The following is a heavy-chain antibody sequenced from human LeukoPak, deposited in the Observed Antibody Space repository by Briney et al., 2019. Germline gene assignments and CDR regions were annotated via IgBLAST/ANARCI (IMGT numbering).Heavy chain of an antibody. D-gene: IGHD3-22*01. Sequence: GGSLRLSCAASGFTFSDYYMSWIRQAPGKGLEWVSGINWNGRSTGYADSVKGRFTISRDNSKNTLYLQMNSLRAEDTAVYYCAKDAPNPDYYDSSGYDPFFDYRGQGTLVTVSS. J-gene: IGHJ4*02. CDR2: INWNGRST. CDR1: GFTFSDYY. CDR3: AKDAPNPDYYDSSGYDPFFDY. V-gene: IGHV3-20*04.